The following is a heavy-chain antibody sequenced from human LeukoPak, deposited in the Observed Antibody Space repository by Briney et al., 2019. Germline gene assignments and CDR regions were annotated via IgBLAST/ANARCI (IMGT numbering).Heavy chain of an antibody. CDR3: ASQSPGYSSGWYVDY. J-gene: IGHJ4*02. Sequence: SETLSLTCTVSGGSISSSSYYWGWIRQPPGKGLEWIGSIYYSGSTYYNPSLKSRVTISVDTSKNQFSLKLTPVTAADTAVYYCASQSPGYSSGWYVDYWGQGTLVTVSS. D-gene: IGHD6-19*01. CDR2: IYYSGST. CDR1: GGSISSSSYY. V-gene: IGHV4-39*01.